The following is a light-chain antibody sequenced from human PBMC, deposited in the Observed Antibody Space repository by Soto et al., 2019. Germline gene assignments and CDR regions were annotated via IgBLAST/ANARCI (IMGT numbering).Light chain of an antibody. Sequence: EIVLTQSPGTLSLSPGERATLSCRASQSVSASYLAWYQQEPGQAPRLLIYGASNRATGIPDRFSGSGSGTDFTLAISRLEPEDFAVYYCQQYGSSPPLTLGGGTKVEIK. V-gene: IGKV3-20*01. J-gene: IGKJ4*01. CDR2: GAS. CDR3: QQYGSSPPLT. CDR1: QSVSASY.